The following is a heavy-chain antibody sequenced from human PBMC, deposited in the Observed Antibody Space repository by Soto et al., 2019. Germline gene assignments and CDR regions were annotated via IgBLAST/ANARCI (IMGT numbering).Heavy chain of an antibody. J-gene: IGHJ6*02. CDR2: ISAYNGNT. CDR1: GYTFTSYG. Sequence: ASVKVSCKASGYTFTSYGISWVRQAPGQGLEWMGWISAYNGNTNYAQKLQGRVTMTTDTSTSTAYMELRSLRSDDTAVHYCARDLADTAMVTSCYYYYGMDVWGQGTTVTVSS. V-gene: IGHV1-18*01. D-gene: IGHD5-18*01. CDR3: ARDLADTAMVTSCYYYYGMDV.